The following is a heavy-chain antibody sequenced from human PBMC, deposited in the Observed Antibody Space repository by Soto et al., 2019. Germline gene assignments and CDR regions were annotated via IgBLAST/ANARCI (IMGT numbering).Heavy chain of an antibody. D-gene: IGHD3-16*01. J-gene: IGHJ5*02. CDR3: ARDDYKDGGNNWFDP. V-gene: IGHV4-59*12. Sequence: SETLSLTCTVSGDSITGSHWNWIRQPLGKPLEWIGYIYYRGSTNYNPSLKSRLTLSVDTSKNQIFLRLNSVTAADTAVYYCARDDYKDGGNNWFDPWGQGTLVTVSS. CDR1: GDSITGSH. CDR2: IYYRGST.